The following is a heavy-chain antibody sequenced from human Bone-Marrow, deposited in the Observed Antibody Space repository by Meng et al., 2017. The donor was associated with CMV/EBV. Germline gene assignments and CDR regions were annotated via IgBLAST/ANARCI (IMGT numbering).Heavy chain of an antibody. CDR2: IYYSGST. D-gene: IGHD2-2*01. CDR3: ARIVVPAAVDY. V-gene: IGHV4-39*07. CDR1: GGSISSSSYY. Sequence: LPVQGWGPGLVKPPETLSLTCTVSGGSISSSSYYWGWIRQPPGKGLEWIGSIYYSGSTYYNPSLKSRVTISVDTSKNQFSLKLSSVTAADTAVYYCARIVVPAAVDYWGQGTLVTVSS. J-gene: IGHJ4*02.